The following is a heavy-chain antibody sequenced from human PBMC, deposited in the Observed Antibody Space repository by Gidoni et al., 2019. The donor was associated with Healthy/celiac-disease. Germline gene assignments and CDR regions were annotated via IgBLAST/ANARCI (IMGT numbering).Heavy chain of an antibody. J-gene: IGHJ4*02. V-gene: IGHV4-39*01. Sequence: QLQLQESGPGLVPPSETLSLTCTVSGGSISSSSYYWGWIRQPPGKGLEWIGSIYYSGSTYYNPSLKSRVTISVDTSKNQFSLKLSSVTAADTAVYYCASDSRDFWSGYTDYWGQGTLVTVSS. CDR1: GGSISSSSYY. CDR3: ASDSRDFWSGYTDY. CDR2: IYYSGST. D-gene: IGHD3-3*01.